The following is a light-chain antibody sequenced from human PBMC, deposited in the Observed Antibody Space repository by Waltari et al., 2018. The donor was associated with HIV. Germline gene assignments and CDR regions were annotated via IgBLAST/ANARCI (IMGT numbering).Light chain of an antibody. CDR3: QVWDSSSTHAGVV. J-gene: IGLJ2*01. Sequence: SYVLTKPPSVSVAPGQPARITCGGSNIGSKCVHWYQQGPGQAPVLVVYDDRDRPSGIPDGVSGSNSGNTATLTISRVEAGDEADYYGQVWDSSSTHAGVVFGGGTKLTVL. V-gene: IGLV3-21*02. CDR1: NIGSKC. CDR2: DDR.